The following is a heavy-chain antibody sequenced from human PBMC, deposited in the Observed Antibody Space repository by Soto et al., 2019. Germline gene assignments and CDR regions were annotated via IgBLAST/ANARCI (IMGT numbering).Heavy chain of an antibody. CDR2: INAGNGNT. J-gene: IGHJ4*02. Sequence: ASVKVSCKASGYTFTSYAMHWVRQAPGQRLEWMGWINAGNGNTKYSQKFQGRVTITRDPSASTAYMELSSLRSEDTAVYYCARGRSYYDSSGYPHWGQGTLVTVSS. V-gene: IGHV1-3*01. CDR3: ARGRSYYDSSGYPH. D-gene: IGHD3-22*01. CDR1: GYTFTSYA.